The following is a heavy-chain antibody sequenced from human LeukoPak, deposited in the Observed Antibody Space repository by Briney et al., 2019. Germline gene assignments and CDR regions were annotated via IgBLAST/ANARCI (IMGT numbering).Heavy chain of an antibody. D-gene: IGHD6-13*01. Sequence: ASVKVSCKASGYTFTSYYMHWVRQAPGQGLEWMGIINPSGGSTSYAQKFQGRVTMTRDMSTSTVYMELSSLRSEDTAVYYCAREGAAAAGTEGDDFDFWGRGTLVTVSS. J-gene: IGHJ2*01. CDR2: INPSGGST. CDR3: AREGAAAAGTEGDDFDF. V-gene: IGHV1-46*01. CDR1: GYTFTSYY.